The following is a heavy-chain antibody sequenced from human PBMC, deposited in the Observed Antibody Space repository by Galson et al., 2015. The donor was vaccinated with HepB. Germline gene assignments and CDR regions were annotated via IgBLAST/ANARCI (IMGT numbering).Heavy chain of an antibody. J-gene: IGHJ4*02. V-gene: IGHV3-43*01. CDR3: TKGSQSSGWYASDY. Sequence: SLRLSCADSGFTFDDHTMQWVRPVPGKGLEWVSLISWYAVSTYYADSVKGRFTISRDNNKNSLCLQMNSLRTEDTAFYYCTKGSQSSGWYASDYWGQGTLVIVSS. CDR1: GFTFDDHT. D-gene: IGHD6-19*01. CDR2: ISWYAVST.